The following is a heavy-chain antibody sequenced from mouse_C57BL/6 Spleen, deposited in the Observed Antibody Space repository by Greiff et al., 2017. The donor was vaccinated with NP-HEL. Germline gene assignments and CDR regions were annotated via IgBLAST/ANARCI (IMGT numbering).Heavy chain of an antibody. CDR2: IGPENGDT. CDR3: TTYSIDDGYPGYFDV. Sequence: EVKLMESGAELVRPGASVKLSCTASGFNIKDDYMHWVKQRPEQGLEWIGWIGPENGDTEYASKFQGKAPITADTSSNTAYLQLSSLTSEDTAVYYCTTYSIDDGYPGYFDVWGTGTTVTVSS. V-gene: IGHV14-4*01. CDR1: GFNIKDDY. D-gene: IGHD2-3*01. J-gene: IGHJ1*03.